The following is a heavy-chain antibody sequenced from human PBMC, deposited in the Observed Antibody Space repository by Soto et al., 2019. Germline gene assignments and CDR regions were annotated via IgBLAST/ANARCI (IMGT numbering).Heavy chain of an antibody. V-gene: IGHV3-23*01. CDR1: GFSFSSYA. CDR2: ISGGGSTT. D-gene: IGHD6-13*01. Sequence: EVQLLESGGGLVQPEGSLRLSCEASGFSFSSYAMSWVRQAPGKGLEWVSGISGGGSTTYYADSVKGRFTISRDNSKNTLYLQVNSLRAEHTAVYYCARDQAAGGTISRYFQDWGQGTLVTVSS. J-gene: IGHJ1*01. CDR3: ARDQAAGGTISRYFQD.